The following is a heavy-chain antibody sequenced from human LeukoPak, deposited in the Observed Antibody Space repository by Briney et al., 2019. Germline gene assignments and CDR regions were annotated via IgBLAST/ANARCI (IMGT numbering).Heavy chain of an antibody. Sequence: SETLSLTCTVSGGSISSSSYYWGWLRQPPGKGLEWIVRIYYRGSTCYNPSLKSRVTISVDTSKNQFSLKLSSVTAADTAVYYCARHHTYHGILWFGELLSTPRNWFDPWGQGTLVTVSS. CDR1: GGSISSSSYY. CDR3: ARHHTYHGILWFGELLSTPRNWFDP. D-gene: IGHD3-10*01. V-gene: IGHV4-39*01. CDR2: IYYRGST. J-gene: IGHJ5*02.